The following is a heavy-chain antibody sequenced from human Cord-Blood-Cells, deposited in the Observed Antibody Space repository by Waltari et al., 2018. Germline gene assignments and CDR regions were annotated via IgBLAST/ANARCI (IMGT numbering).Heavy chain of an antibody. CDR3: ARGDFWSGYPSDY. D-gene: IGHD3-3*01. Sequence: QVQLQESGPGLVTPSETLSLTCAVSGYSTRSGYYWGSVRQPPGKGLEWIGSIYHSGSTYYNPSLKSRVTISVDTSKNQFSLKLSSVTAADTAVYYCARGDFWSGYPSDYWGQGTLVTVSS. J-gene: IGHJ4*02. V-gene: IGHV4-38-2*01. CDR2: IYHSGST. CDR1: GYSTRSGYY.